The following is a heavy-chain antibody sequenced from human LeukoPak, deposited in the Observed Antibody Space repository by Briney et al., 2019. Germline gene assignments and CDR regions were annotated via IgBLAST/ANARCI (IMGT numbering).Heavy chain of an antibody. CDR1: GFIFSRYA. Sequence: GGSLRLSCSASGFIFSRYAMHWVRQAPGKGLEYVSGVTSNGGSTYYADSVKGRFTISRDNSKNTLYLQMSTLRAEDTAVYYCVKSSGSSWYMFDYWGQGTLVTVSS. J-gene: IGHJ4*02. CDR2: VTSNGGST. V-gene: IGHV3-64D*09. D-gene: IGHD6-13*01. CDR3: VKSSGSSWYMFDY.